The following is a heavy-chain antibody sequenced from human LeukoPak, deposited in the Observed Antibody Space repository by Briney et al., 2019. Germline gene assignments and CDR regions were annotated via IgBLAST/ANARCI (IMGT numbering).Heavy chain of an antibody. Sequence: KSSETLSPTCTVSGSSISSYYWSWIRQPPVKGLEWIGYIYYSGSTNYNPSLKSRVTISVDTSKNQFSLKLSSVTAADTAVYYCARSHGYLFDYWGQGTLVTVSS. V-gene: IGHV4-59*01. CDR3: ARSHGYLFDY. J-gene: IGHJ4*02. CDR1: GSSISSYY. CDR2: IYYSGST. D-gene: IGHD5-18*01.